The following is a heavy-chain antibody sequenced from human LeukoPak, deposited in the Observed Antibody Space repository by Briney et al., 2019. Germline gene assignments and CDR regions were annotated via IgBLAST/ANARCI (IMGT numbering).Heavy chain of an antibody. CDR2: ISGSGGST. D-gene: IGHD1-1*01. CDR1: GFTFSSYA. CDR3: ARDWRNGMDV. V-gene: IGHV3-23*01. J-gene: IGHJ6*02. Sequence: PGGSLRLSCAASGFTFSSYAMSWVPQAPGKGLEWVSAISGSGGSTYYADSVKGRFTISRDNAKSTLYLQMNSLRAEDTAVYYCARDWRNGMDVWGQGTTVTVSS.